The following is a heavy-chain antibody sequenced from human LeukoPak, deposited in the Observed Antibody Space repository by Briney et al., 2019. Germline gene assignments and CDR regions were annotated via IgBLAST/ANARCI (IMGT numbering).Heavy chain of an antibody. CDR1: GYTFTGYY. V-gene: IGHV1-2*02. J-gene: IGHJ4*02. D-gene: IGHD6-6*01. CDR3: ARGLGRSSSLAFGY. CDR2: SNTNSGST. Sequence: GALVRVCCSAAGYTFTGYYIHSGREAAGQRLEWRGWSNTNSGSTNYAQMVQGRVTMTRDKSISTAYMELSRLRSDDTAVYYCARGLGRSSSLAFGYWGQGTLVTVSS.